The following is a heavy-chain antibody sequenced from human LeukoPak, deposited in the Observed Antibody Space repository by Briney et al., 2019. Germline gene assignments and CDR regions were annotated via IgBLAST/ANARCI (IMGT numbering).Heavy chain of an antibody. J-gene: IGHJ6*02. CDR1: GGSFSGYY. CDR3: ARVARQRYYYYGMDV. Sequence: NSSETLSLTCAVYGGSFSGYYWSWIRQPPGKGLEWIGEINHSGSTNYNPSLKSRVTISVDTSKNQFSLKLSSVTAADTAAYYCARVARQRYYYYGMDVWGQGTTVTVSS. D-gene: IGHD6-25*01. CDR2: INHSGST. V-gene: IGHV4-34*01.